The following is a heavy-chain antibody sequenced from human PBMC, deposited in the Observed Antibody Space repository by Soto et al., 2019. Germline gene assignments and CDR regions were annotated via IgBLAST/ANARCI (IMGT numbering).Heavy chain of an antibody. CDR2: IGTYSVDT. CDR3: ARHHGPTTSENWFDP. J-gene: IGHJ5*02. V-gene: IGHV1-18*01. D-gene: IGHD5-12*01. CDR1: GYTFFTYD. Sequence: QVHLVQSGVEVKTPGASVKVSCQASGYTFFTYDISWVRQAPGQGLVWMGWIGTYSVDTKYAQKFQGRVTMTADTSTTTAYLELRSLRSDDTAVYYCARHHGPTTSENWFDPWGQGTLVTVSS.